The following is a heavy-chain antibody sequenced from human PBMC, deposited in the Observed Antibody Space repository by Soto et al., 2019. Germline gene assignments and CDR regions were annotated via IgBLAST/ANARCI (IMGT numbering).Heavy chain of an antibody. Sequence: SETLSLTCAVSGGSISSNYWWSWVRQPPGKGLEWIGEIYHSGSTNYNPSLKSRVTISVDKSKNQFSLKLSSVTAADTAVYYCATVYRLYSGNSWRYFDCWGKGTRVT. CDR2: IYHSGST. J-gene: IGHJ4*02. V-gene: IGHV4-4*02. CDR3: ATVYRLYSGNSWRYFDC. D-gene: IGHD1-26*01. CDR1: GGSISSNYW.